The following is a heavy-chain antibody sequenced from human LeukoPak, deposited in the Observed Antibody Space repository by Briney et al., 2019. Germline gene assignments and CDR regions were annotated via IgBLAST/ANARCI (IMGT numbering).Heavy chain of an antibody. V-gene: IGHV3-48*01. J-gene: IGHJ4*02. CDR2: ISTSTTTI. D-gene: IGHD5-24*01. CDR3: ASWGDGALDN. Sequence: PGGSLRLSCEASGFTFSSYSMNWVRQAPGKGLEWISYISTSTTTIYYANSVKGRFTISRDNAKKSLYLQMNSLRVEDTGLYYCASWGDGALDNWGQGTLVTVSS. CDR1: GFTFSSYS.